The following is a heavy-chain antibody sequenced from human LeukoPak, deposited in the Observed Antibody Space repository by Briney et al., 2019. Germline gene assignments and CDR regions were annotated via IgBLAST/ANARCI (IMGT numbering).Heavy chain of an antibody. V-gene: IGHV4-39*01. CDR1: GGSINSGSYD. Sequence: PSETLSLTCAVSGGSINSGSYDWGWIRQPPGKGLEWIGSINYSGSAYYNPSLKSRVTISVDTSKDQFSLKLSSVTAADTAVYYCARRIIAARRGSYFGSWGQGTLVTVSS. D-gene: IGHD6-6*01. CDR3: ARRIIAARRGSYFGS. CDR2: INYSGSA. J-gene: IGHJ4*02.